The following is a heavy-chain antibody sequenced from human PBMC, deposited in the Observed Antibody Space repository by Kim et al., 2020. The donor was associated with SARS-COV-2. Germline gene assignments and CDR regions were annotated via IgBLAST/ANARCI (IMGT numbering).Heavy chain of an antibody. V-gene: IGHV1-8*01. Sequence: ASVKVSCTASGYIFDRYDINWVRQATGQGLEWMGWMNPKTGDTGYAQRFQGRVTMTRDTSINTAYMELSGLRSDDTAVYYCARVDYGDSLDSCGQGTRVTVSS. CDR2: MNPKTGDT. D-gene: IGHD4-17*01. CDR1: GYIFDRYD. J-gene: IGHJ4*02. CDR3: ARVDYGDSLDS.